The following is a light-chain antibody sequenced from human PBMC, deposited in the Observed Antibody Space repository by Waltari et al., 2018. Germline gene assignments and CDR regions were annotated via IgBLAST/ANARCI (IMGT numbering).Light chain of an antibody. J-gene: IGKJ1*01. V-gene: IGKV3-20*01. CDR2: DAS. CDR3: QKYGTRPAT. CDR1: QSVSRT. Sequence: IVLTQSPASLSLSPGHRATLSCRARQSVSRTLAWYQQKPGQAPRLLIYDASSRATGIPDRFSGSGSGTDFSLTISRLEPEDFAVYYCQKYGTRPATFGQGTKVEVK.